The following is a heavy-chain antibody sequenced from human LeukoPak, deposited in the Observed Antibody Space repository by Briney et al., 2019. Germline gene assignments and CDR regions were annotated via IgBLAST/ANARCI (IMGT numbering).Heavy chain of an antibody. D-gene: IGHD3-10*01. J-gene: IGHJ4*02. Sequence: GGSLRLSCAASAFTFCNYAMNWVRQAPGKGLEWVSGLSGSGASTYYADSVKGRFTISRENSKNTLYMQMNRLRAGDTAVYYCAKGSDRSGSYYLDYWGQGTLVTVSS. CDR3: AKGSDRSGSYYLDY. CDR1: AFTFCNYA. CDR2: LSGSGAST. V-gene: IGHV3-23*01.